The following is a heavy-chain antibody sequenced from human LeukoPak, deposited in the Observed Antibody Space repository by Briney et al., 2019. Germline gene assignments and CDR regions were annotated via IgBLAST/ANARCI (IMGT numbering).Heavy chain of an antibody. CDR2: ISRSRDYT. J-gene: IGHJ4*02. Sequence: GGSLRLSCAASGFTFSSYEMNWVRQAPGKGLEWISYISRSRDYTNYADSVKGRFTISRDNGKNSLYLQMNSLRAEDTAVYYCARATQQWLVKLDYWGQGILVTASS. D-gene: IGHD6-19*01. CDR1: GFTFSSYE. CDR3: ARATQQWLVKLDY. V-gene: IGHV3-21*05.